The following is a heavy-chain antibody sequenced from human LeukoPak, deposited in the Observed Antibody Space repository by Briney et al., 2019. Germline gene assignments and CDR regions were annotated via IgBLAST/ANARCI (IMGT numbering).Heavy chain of an antibody. D-gene: IGHD4-23*01. V-gene: IGHV4-34*01. CDR2: INHSGST. J-gene: IGHJ4*02. Sequence: SETLSLTCAVYGGSFSGYYWSWIRQPPGKGLEWIGEINHSGSTNYNPSLKSRVTISVDTSKNQFSLKLSSVTAADTAVYYCARAGTVVPFDYWGQGTLVTVSS. CDR1: GGSFSGYY. CDR3: ARAGTVVPFDY.